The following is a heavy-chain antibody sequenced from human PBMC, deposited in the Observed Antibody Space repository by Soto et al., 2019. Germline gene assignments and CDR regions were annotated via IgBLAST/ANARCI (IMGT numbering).Heavy chain of an antibody. CDR1: GGTFSSYA. J-gene: IGHJ6*02. Sequence: ASVKVSCKASGGTFSSYAISWVRQAPGQGLEWMGGIIPIFGTANYAQKFQGRVTITADESTSTAYMELSSLRSEDTAVYYCARAEMATRADYYYGMDVWGQGTTVTVSS. CDR2: IIPIFGTA. V-gene: IGHV1-69*13. D-gene: IGHD5-12*01. CDR3: ARAEMATRADYYYGMDV.